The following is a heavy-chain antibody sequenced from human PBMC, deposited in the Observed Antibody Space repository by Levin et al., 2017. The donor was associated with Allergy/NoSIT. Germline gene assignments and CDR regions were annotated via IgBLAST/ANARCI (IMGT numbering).Heavy chain of an antibody. CDR1: GYTFSGYY. D-gene: IGHD6-6*01. CDR2: VNPNSGVP. J-gene: IGHJ4*02. CDR3: VSEEYTSSSKKFDY. V-gene: IGHV1-2*02. Sequence: GESLKTSCKASGYTFSGYYIHWVRQAPGQGLEYLGGVNPNSGVPNYAQKLQGRVTMTRDTSISTFFVELTDLTSDDTAVYYCVSEEYTSSSKKFDYWGQGTLVTVSS.